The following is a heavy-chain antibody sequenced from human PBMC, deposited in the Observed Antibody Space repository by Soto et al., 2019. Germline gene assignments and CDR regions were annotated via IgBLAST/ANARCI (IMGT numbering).Heavy chain of an antibody. Sequence: QITLKESGPPLVKSTQTPTLTCTFSGFSLSSGGGAVGWIRQPPGKALEWLAIIYASGGTHYSPSLKTRLTITKDTSKNQVVLTMTNMDPVDTATYYCGHRRDVATRCWFDPWGQGILVTVSS. D-gene: IGHD6-6*01. V-gene: IGHV2-5*01. CDR2: IYASGGT. CDR3: GHRRDVATRCWFDP. J-gene: IGHJ5*02. CDR1: GFSLSSGGGA.